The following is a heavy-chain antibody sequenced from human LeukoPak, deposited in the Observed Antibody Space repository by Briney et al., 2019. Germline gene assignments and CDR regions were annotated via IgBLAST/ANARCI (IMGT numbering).Heavy chain of an antibody. CDR2: IRYDGSNK. CDR3: ARVLTTPAGRPHAFDI. V-gene: IGHV3-30*02. CDR1: GFTFSSYG. Sequence: GGSLRLSCAASGFTFSSYGMHWVRQAPGKGLEWVAFIRYDGSNKYYADSVKGRFTISRDNSKNTLYLQMNSLRAEDTAVYYCARVLTTPAGRPHAFDIWGQGTMVTVSS. D-gene: IGHD2-2*01. J-gene: IGHJ3*02.